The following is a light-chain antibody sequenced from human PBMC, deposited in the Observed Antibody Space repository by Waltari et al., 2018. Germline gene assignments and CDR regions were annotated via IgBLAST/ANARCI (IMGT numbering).Light chain of an antibody. J-gene: IGKJ2*01. V-gene: IGKV3-15*01. CDR2: GAS. Sequence: EIVMTQSPATLSVSPGERATLSCRASQNVSGSLDWYQQKPGQAPRLLIYGASTRATGIPARFSGGGSGTDFSLTISSLQSEDFAVYYCQQYNDWPPYTFGQGTKLEIK. CDR1: QNVSGS. CDR3: QQYNDWPPYT.